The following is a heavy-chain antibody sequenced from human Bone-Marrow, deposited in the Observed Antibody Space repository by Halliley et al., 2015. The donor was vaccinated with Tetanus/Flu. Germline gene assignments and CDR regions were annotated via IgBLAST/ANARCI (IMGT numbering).Heavy chain of an antibody. D-gene: IGHD3-3*01. V-gene: IGHV4-4*02. CDR3: ARDYDPPYGMDG. Sequence: KGLGGSGEIHHSGGPNYSPSLKSGVSMSVDKSKTQFPLRMSSVTAADTAVYYCARDYDPPYGMDGWGPGTTVTVSS. CDR2: IHHSGGP. J-gene: IGHJ6*02.